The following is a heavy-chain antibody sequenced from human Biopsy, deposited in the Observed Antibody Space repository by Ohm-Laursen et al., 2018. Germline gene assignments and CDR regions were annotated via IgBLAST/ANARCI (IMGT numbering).Heavy chain of an antibody. V-gene: IGHV3-23*01. CDR3: ARARDDFVVVPAAFFDF. CDR2: ISGSTVYT. D-gene: IGHD2-15*01. J-gene: IGHJ4*02. Sequence: SLRLSCAASGFIFGNYAMTWVRQAPGKGLEWVSVISGSTVYTEYADSVKGRFTISRDNAKNSLYLRMNSLRAEDTAVYFCARARDDFVVVPAAFFDFWGQGTLVTVSS. CDR1: GFIFGNYA.